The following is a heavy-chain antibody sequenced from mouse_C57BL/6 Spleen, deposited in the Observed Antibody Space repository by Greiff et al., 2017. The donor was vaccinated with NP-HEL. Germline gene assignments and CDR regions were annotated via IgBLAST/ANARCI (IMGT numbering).Heavy chain of an antibody. CDR3: AREVRYYFDY. Sequence: EVQGVESGGGLVKPGGSLKLSCAASGFTFSSYAMSWVRQTPEKRLEWVATISDGGSYTYYPANVKGRFTISRNNAKNNLYLQMSHLKAKDTAMYYCAREVRYYFDYWGQGTTLTVSS. J-gene: IGHJ2*01. CDR1: GFTFSSYA. CDR2: ISDGGSYT. V-gene: IGHV5-4*01.